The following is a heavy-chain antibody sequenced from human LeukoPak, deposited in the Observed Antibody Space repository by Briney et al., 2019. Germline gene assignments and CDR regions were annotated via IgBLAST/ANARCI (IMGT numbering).Heavy chain of an antibody. CDR1: GNTFTDYH. Sequence: ASVKVSCKASGNTFTDYHIAWVRQAPGQGLEWMGWVSTNDVNTVNAQRLQGRVTMTTDTSTSVAYMELRSLTSDDTAVYYCTRAPPGMTMMTDYWGQGTLVTVSS. CDR3: TRAPPGMTMMTDY. J-gene: IGHJ4*02. CDR2: VSTNDVNT. V-gene: IGHV1-18*01. D-gene: IGHD3-22*01.